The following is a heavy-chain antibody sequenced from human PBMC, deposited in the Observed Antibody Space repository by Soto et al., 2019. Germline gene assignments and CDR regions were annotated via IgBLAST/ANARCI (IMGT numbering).Heavy chain of an antibody. CDR3: ARERMDSSSWSFDY. CDR2: ISDDGSSI. V-gene: IGHV3-30*04. D-gene: IGHD6-13*01. Sequence: GGSLRLSCAASGFTFSSHAIHWVRQAPGKGLDWVAVISDDGSSIYYADSVKGRFTIFRDNSKNTLYLQMNSLRPEDTAVYYCARERMDSSSWSFDYWGQGTLVTVSS. CDR1: GFTFSSHA. J-gene: IGHJ4*02.